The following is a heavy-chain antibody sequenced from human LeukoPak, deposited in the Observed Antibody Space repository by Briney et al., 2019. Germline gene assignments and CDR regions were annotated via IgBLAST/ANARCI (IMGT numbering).Heavy chain of an antibody. CDR1: GFTFSSYT. J-gene: IGHJ4*02. CDR3: AKAMRPTVSYFDY. V-gene: IGHV3-23*01. Sequence: GGSLRLSCAASGFTFSSYTVSWVRQAPGKGLEWVSTITGNGDSYYTDSVKGRFTISRDNSKNTLYLQMNSLRAEDTAVYYCAKAMRPTVSYFDYWSQGTLVTVSS. D-gene: IGHD4-17*01. CDR2: ITGNGDS.